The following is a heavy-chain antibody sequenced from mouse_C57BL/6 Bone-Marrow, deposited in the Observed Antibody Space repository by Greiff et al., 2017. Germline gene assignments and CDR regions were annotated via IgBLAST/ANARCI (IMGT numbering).Heavy chain of an antibody. CDR1: GYTFTDYY. CDR3: ARRVPWFAY. CDR2: INPNNGGT. J-gene: IGHJ3*01. V-gene: IGHV1-26*01. Sequence: EVQLQQSGPELVKPGASVKISCKASGYTFTDYYMNWVKQSHGKSLEWIGDINPNNGGTSHNQKFKGKATLTVDKSSSTAYMELRSLTSEDSAVYYCARRVPWFAYWGQGTLVTVSA.